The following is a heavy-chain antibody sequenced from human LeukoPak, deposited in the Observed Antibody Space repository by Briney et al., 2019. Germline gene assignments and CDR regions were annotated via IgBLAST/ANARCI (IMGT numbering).Heavy chain of an antibody. CDR1: GFTFSSYG. D-gene: IGHD3-10*01. Sequence: GGSLRLSCAASGFTFSSYGMHWVRQAPGKGLEWVAVISYDGSNKYYADSVKGRFTISRDNSKNTLYLQMNSLRAEDTAVYYCAKSSSLLPGGDDPDYWGQGTLVTVSS. CDR2: ISYDGSNK. V-gene: IGHV3-30*18. J-gene: IGHJ4*02. CDR3: AKSSSLLPGGDDPDY.